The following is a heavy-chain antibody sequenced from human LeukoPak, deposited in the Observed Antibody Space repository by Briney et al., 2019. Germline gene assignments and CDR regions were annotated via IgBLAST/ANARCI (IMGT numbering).Heavy chain of an antibody. J-gene: IGHJ4*02. CDR2: MNPNSGNT. CDR1: GYTFTSYD. V-gene: IGHV1-8*01. CDR3: ARCVSLDRSSCVFDY. Sequence: ASVKVSCKASGYTFTSYDINWLRQATAQGLEWMGWMNPNSGNTGYAQKFQGRVTMTRNTSISTAYMELSSLRSEDTAVYYCARCVSLDRSSCVFDYWGQGTLVTVSS. D-gene: IGHD6-13*01.